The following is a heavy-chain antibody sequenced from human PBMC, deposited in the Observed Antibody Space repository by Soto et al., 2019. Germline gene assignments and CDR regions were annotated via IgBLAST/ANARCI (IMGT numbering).Heavy chain of an antibody. CDR2: ISWNSGSI. Sequence: EVQLVESGGGLVQPGRSLRLSCAASGFTFDDYAMHWVRQAPGKGLEWVSGISWNSGSIGYADSVKGRFTISRDNAKNSLYLQMNSLRAEDTALYYCAKDGGPIYGDYWGNWFDPWGQGTLVTVSP. D-gene: IGHD4-17*01. CDR3: AKDGGPIYGDYWGNWFDP. CDR1: GFTFDDYA. J-gene: IGHJ5*02. V-gene: IGHV3-9*01.